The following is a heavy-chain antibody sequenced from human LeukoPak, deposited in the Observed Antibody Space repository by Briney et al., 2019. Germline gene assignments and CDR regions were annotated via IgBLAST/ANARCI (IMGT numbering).Heavy chain of an antibody. Sequence: PSETLSLTCAVYGGSFSGYYWSWIRQPPGKGLEWIGEINHSGSTNYNPSLKSRVTILVDTSKNQFSLKLSSVTAADTAVYYCARGRRAAAGKGDYWGQGTLVTVSS. D-gene: IGHD6-13*01. CDR3: ARGRRAAAGKGDY. CDR2: INHSGST. CDR1: GGSFSGYY. J-gene: IGHJ4*02. V-gene: IGHV4-34*01.